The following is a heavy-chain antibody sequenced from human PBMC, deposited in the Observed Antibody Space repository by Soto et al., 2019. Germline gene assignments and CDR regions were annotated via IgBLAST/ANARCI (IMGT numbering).Heavy chain of an antibody. CDR1: GFTFSDYY. CDR2: ISSSGSTI. J-gene: IGHJ2*01. Sequence: KSGGSLRLSCAASGFTFSDYYMSWIRQAPGKGLEWVSYISSSGSTIYYADSVKGRFTISRDNAKNSLYLQMNSLRAEDTAVYYCARVVPENPIRRVHFDLWGRGTLVTASS. CDR3: ARVVPENPIRRVHFDL. V-gene: IGHV3-11*01. D-gene: IGHD3-10*01.